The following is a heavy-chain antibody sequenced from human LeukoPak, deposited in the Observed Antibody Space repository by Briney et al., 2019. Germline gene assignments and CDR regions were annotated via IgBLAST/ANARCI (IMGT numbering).Heavy chain of an antibody. D-gene: IGHD2/OR15-2a*01. J-gene: IGHJ4*02. CDR2: IYSAGST. V-gene: IGHV3-53*01. CDR3: ARDSSSFPNYFDS. Sequence: GGSLRLSCEGTGFTVSSNYMSWVRQAPGKGLEWVSLIYSAGSTFYADSGKGRFTISRDNSKNTLYLQMNSLRAEDTALYFCARDSSSFPNYFDSWGQGTLVTVSS. CDR1: GFTVSSNY.